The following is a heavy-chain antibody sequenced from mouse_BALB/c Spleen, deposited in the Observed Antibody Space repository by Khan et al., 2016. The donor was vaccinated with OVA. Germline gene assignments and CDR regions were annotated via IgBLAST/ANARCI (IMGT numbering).Heavy chain of an antibody. CDR1: GYTFTNNG. J-gene: IGHJ4*01. D-gene: IGHD2-3*01. CDR3: ARVGYSGTMDY. Sequence: QILLVQSGPELKKPGETVKISCKASGYTFTNNGMNWAKQAPGKGLKWMGWINTYTGEPTYAADFKGRFAFSLETSASTAYLQINNLRNEDTSTYYCARVGYSGTMDYWGQGTSVTVSS. CDR2: INTYTGEP. V-gene: IGHV9-3-1*01.